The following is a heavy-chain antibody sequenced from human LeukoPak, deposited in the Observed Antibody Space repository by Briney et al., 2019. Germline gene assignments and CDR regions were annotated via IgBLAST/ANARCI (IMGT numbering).Heavy chain of an antibody. D-gene: IGHD3-22*01. J-gene: IGHJ4*02. V-gene: IGHV4-39*07. CDR3: ARGLWYYDSSGLLDY. CDR2: INHSGST. Sequence: ASETLSLTCTVSGGSISSGDYYWSWIRQPPGKGLEWGGEINHSGSTNYNPSLKSRVTISVDTSKNQFSLKLSSVTAADTAVYYCARGLWYYDSSGLLDYWGQGTLVTVSS. CDR1: GGSISSGDYY.